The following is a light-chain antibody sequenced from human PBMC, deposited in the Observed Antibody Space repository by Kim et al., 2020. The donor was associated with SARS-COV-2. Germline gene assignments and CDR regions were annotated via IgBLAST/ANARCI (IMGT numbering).Light chain of an antibody. CDR3: NSYAGNNLWV. CDR2: EVT. J-gene: IGLJ3*02. CDR1: SSDVGGYNS. V-gene: IGLV2-8*01. Sequence: QSALTQPPSASGSPGQSVTISCTGTSSDVGGYNSVSWYQQHPGKAPKLVIYEVTKRPAGVPDRFSASKSGNTASLTVSGLQSDDEADYYCNSYAGNNLWVFGGGTKVTVL.